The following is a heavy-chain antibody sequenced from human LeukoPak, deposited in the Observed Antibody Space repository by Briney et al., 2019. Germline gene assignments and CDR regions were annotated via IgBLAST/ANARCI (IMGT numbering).Heavy chain of an antibody. J-gene: IGHJ4*02. Sequence: PGGSLRLSCAASGFTFSNAWMSWVRQAPGKGLEWVGRIKSKTDGGTTDYAAPVKGRFTISRDDSKNSLYLQMNSLKTEDTAVYYCTTDLDYYDSSGYSSADYWGQGTLVTVSS. D-gene: IGHD3-22*01. V-gene: IGHV3-15*01. CDR1: GFTFSNAW. CDR3: TTDLDYYDSSGYSSADY. CDR2: IKSKTDGGTT.